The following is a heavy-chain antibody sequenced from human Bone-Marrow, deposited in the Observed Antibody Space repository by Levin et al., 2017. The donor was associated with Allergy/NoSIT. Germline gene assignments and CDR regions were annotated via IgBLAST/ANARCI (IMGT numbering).Heavy chain of an antibody. CDR3: ARSADYGSGGYPLDY. Sequence: SETLSLTCSVSGSSITDYYWTWIRQPPGKGLEWIGYIHNTGSTHYSPSLKSRITMSLDTSRSQIALKLNSVTAADTALYYCARSADYGSGGYPLDYWGQGTLVTVSS. J-gene: IGHJ4*02. CDR1: GSSITDYY. CDR2: IHNTGST. V-gene: IGHV4-59*01. D-gene: IGHD3-10*01.